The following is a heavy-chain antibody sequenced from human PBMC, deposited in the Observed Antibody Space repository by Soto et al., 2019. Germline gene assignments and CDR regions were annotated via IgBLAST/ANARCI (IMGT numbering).Heavy chain of an antibody. V-gene: IGHV4-39*01. CDR1: GGSISSCYYF. CDR3: ARHPSDFWFDP. Sequence: SETLSLTCTVSGGSISSCYYFWGWLRQPPGKGLEWIGSIYYSGSTYYNPSLKSRVTVSVDTSKNQFSLKLSSVTAADTAVYYCARHPSDFWFDPWGQGTLVTVSS. D-gene: IGHD2-21*02. J-gene: IGHJ5*02. CDR2: IYYSGST.